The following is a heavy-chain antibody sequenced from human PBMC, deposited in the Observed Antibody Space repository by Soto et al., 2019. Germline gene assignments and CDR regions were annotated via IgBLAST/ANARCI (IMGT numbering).Heavy chain of an antibody. D-gene: IGHD3-22*01. J-gene: IGHJ5*02. Sequence: ASVKVSCKASGYTFTSYYMHWVRQAPGQGLEWMGIINPSGGSTSYAQKFQGRVTMTRDTSTSTVYMELSSLRSEDTAVYYCARDLNPPVGYYDSSGYYMVSWFDPWGQGTLVTVSS. V-gene: IGHV1-46*01. CDR1: GYTFTSYY. CDR2: INPSGGST. CDR3: ARDLNPPVGYYDSSGYYMVSWFDP.